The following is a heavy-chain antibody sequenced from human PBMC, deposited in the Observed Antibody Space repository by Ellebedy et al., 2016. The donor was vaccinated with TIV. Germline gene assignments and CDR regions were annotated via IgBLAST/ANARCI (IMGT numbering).Heavy chain of an antibody. Sequence: GESLKISCAASGFTFSDYYMSWIRQAPGKGLEWVSYISSSSSYTNYADSVKDRFTISRDNTKNTVYLQMNSMRAEDTAVYYCARNRDSSGWYADSWGQGTLVTVSS. V-gene: IGHV3-11*06. CDR3: ARNRDSSGWYADS. CDR1: GFTFSDYY. D-gene: IGHD6-19*01. CDR2: ISSSSSYT. J-gene: IGHJ4*02.